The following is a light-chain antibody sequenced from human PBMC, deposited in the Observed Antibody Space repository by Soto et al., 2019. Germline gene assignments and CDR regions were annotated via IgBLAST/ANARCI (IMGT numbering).Light chain of an antibody. J-gene: IGKJ1*01. CDR1: QSVSSSY. CDR3: QQYGSSPWP. Sequence: EIVLTQYPGTLSLSPGERATLSCRASQSVSSSYLAWYQQKPGQAPRLLIYGASSRATGIPDRFSGSGSGTDFNLTISRLEPEDVAVYYCQQYGSSPWPFGQGTKVEIK. V-gene: IGKV3-20*01. CDR2: GAS.